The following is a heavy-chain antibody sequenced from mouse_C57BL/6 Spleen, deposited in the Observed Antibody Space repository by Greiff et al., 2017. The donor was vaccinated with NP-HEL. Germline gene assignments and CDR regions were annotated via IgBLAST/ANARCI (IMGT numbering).Heavy chain of an antibody. CDR2: ITHSGET. D-gene: IGHD1-1*01. J-gene: IGHJ1*03. CDR1: GFPITSGYY. CDR3: AGDRGYYGSSSYWYFDV. Sequence: QVQLQQSGPGLVKPSQSLFLTCSITGFPITSGYYWIWIRQSPGKPLEWMGYITHSGETFYNPSLQSPISITKETSTNQFFLQLNSVTTEETAMYYCAGDRGYYGSSSYWYFDVWGTGTTVTVSS. V-gene: IGHV12-3*01.